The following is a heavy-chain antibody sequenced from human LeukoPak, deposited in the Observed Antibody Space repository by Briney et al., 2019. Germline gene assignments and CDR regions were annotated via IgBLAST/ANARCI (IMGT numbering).Heavy chain of an antibody. V-gene: IGHV3-23*01. CDR3: ATQRGYCSDGNCYFDY. CDR1: GFTFSSYA. CDR2: IGSSGGST. Sequence: GGSLRLSCEAPGFTFSSYAMSWVRQAPGKGLEWASAIGSSGGSTYYADSVKGRFTISRDNSKNTLYLQMNSLRAEDSAIYYCATQRGYCSDGNCYFDYWGQGNLVTVSS. D-gene: IGHD2-15*01. J-gene: IGHJ4*02.